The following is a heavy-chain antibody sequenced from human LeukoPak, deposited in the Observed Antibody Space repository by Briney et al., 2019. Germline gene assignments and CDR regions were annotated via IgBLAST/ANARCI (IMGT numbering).Heavy chain of an antibody. Sequence: SETLSLTCAVYGGSFSGYYWSWIRQPPGKGLEWIGEINHSGSTNYNPSLKSRVAISVDTSKNQFSLKLSSVTAADTAVYYCARLGLYYGSGSYYNVWFDPWGQGTLVTVSS. CDR2: INHSGST. J-gene: IGHJ5*02. CDR1: GGSFSGYY. CDR3: ARLGLYYGSGSYYNVWFDP. V-gene: IGHV4-34*01. D-gene: IGHD3-10*01.